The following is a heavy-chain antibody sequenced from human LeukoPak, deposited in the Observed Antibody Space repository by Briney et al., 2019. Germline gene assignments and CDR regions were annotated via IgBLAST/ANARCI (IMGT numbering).Heavy chain of an antibody. CDR2: INHSGST. D-gene: IGHD3-16*02. CDR1: GGSFSGYY. J-gene: IGHJ4*02. Sequence: SGTLSLTCAVYGGSFSGYYWSWIRQPPGKGLEWIGEINHSGSTNYNPSLKSRVTISVDTSKNQFSLKLSSVTAADTAVYYCARGFADFVWGSYPSSYWGQGILVTVSS. CDR3: ARGFADFVWGSYPSSY. V-gene: IGHV4-34*01.